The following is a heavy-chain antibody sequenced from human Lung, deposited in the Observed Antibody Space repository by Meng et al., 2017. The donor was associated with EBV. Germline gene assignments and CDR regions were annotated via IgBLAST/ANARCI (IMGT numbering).Heavy chain of an antibody. J-gene: IGHJ5*02. Sequence: QVEGVGAGGGLVKAGGSLGVAGGASGFIFSDYYMSWIRQAPGKGLEWVSYISSSGSIIYYADSVKGRFTISRDNSKNSLYLQMNSLRADDTAVYYCARIPAWFDPWGQGTLVTVSS. CDR1: GFIFSDYY. CDR3: ARIPAWFDP. D-gene: IGHD2-2*01. V-gene: IGHV3-11*01. CDR2: ISSSGSII.